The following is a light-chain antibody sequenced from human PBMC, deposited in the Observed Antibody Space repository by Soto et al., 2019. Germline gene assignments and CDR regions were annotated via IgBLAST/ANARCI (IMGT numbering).Light chain of an antibody. J-gene: IGLJ2*01. CDR3: CSFGGTYTV. CDR2: NVN. V-gene: IGLV2-11*01. CDR1: NSDVGGYNF. Sequence: QSALTQPRSVSGSPGQSVTISCAGTNSDVGGYNFVSWYQQFPGKAPNLILYNVNNRPSGVPDRFSGSKSGNTASLTVSGLQAEDEADYYCCSFGGTYTVFGGGTKVTVL.